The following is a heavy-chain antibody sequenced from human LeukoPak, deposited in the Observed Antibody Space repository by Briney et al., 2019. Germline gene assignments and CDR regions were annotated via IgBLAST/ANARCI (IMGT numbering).Heavy chain of an antibody. CDR2: ISGSGGST. CDR1: GLTFSSYA. CDR3: AKAPLRFLEWLPWVGGFDP. V-gene: IGHV3-23*01. Sequence: PGGSLRLSCAASGLTFSSYAMSWVRQAPGKGLEWVSAISGSGGSTYYADSVKGRFTISRDNSKNTLYLQMNSLRAEDTAVYYCAKAPLRFLEWLPWVGGFDPWGQGTLVTVSS. D-gene: IGHD3-3*01. J-gene: IGHJ5*02.